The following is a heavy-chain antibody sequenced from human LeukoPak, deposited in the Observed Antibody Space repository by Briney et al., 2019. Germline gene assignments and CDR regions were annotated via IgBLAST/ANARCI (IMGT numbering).Heavy chain of an antibody. CDR1: GFTFSSYA. D-gene: IGHD3-9*01. CDR3: AKSGLRYFDWSTTHDY. J-gene: IGHJ4*02. V-gene: IGHV3-23*01. CDR2: ISGSGGST. Sequence: PGGSLRLSCAASGFTFSSYAMSWVRQAPGKGLEWVSAISGSGGSTYYADSVKGRFTISRDNSKNTLYLQMNSLRAEDTAVYYCAKSGLRYFDWSTTHDYWGQGTLVTVSS.